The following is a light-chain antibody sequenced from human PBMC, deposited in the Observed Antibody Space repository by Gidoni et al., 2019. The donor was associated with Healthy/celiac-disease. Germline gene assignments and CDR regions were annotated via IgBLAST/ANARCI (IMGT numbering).Light chain of an antibody. V-gene: IGLV3-21*02. Sequence: PGQTARITCGGNNIGSKSVHWYQQKPGQAPVLVVYVDSDRPSGIPERFSGSNSGNTATLTISRVEAGDEADYYCQVWDSSSDHFVVFGGGTKLTVL. CDR2: VDS. CDR1: NIGSKS. CDR3: QVWDSSSDHFVV. J-gene: IGLJ2*01.